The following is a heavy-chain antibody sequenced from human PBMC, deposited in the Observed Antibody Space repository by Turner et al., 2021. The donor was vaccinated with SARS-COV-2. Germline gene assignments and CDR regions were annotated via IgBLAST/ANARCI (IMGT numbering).Heavy chain of an antibody. CDR1: GYTFAGYY. CDR3: ARSVSWLQSLTVDY. V-gene: IGHV1-2*02. J-gene: IGHJ4*02. Sequence: QVQLVQSGAEVKKPGASVKVSCKASGYTFAGYYIHWVRQAPGQGLKWMGWINPNSGGTNYAQRFQGRVTMTGDTSISTAYMELSTLRSDDMAVYYCARSVSWLQSLTVDYWGQGTLVTVS. D-gene: IGHD5-12*01. CDR2: INPNSGGT.